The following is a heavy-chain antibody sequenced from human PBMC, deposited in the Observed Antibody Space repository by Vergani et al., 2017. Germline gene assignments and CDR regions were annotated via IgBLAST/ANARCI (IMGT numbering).Heavy chain of an antibody. CDR3: ASPGRAAAGKSYYYYYMDV. D-gene: IGHD6-13*01. CDR1: GFTVSSNY. V-gene: IGHV3-53*04. Sequence: EVQLVESGGGLVQPGGSLRLSCAASGFTVSSNYMSWVRQAPGKGLEWVSVIYSGGSTYYADSVKGRFTIARHNSKNTMYLQKNSLRAEDTAVYYCASPGRAAAGKSYYYYYMDVWGEGTTVTVSS. J-gene: IGHJ6*03. CDR2: IYSGGST.